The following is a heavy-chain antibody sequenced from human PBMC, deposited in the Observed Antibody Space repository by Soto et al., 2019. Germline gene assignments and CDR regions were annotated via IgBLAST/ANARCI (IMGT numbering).Heavy chain of an antibody. D-gene: IGHD3-3*01. Sequence: GGSLRLSCAASGFTFSSYAMHWVRQAPGKGLEWVAVISYDGSNKYYADSVKGRFTISRDNSKNTLYLQMNSLRAEDTAVYYCSRGHRATIFGVVIPLDYWGQGTLVTVSS. V-gene: IGHV3-30-3*01. J-gene: IGHJ4*02. CDR1: GFTFSSYA. CDR3: SRGHRATIFGVVIPLDY. CDR2: ISYDGSNK.